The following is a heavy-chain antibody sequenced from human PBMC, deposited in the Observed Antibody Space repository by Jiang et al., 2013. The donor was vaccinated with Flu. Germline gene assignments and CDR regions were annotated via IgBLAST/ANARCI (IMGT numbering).Heavy chain of an antibody. J-gene: IGHJ4*02. CDR3: ARESSTDHFLEY. CDR2: ISSSSRTI. Sequence: VQLLESGGGLVQPGGSLRLSCAASGFTFSTYSMIWVRQSPGKGLEWVSYISSSSRTINYADSVKGRFTISRDNAKNSLYLQMNSLRAEDTAVYSCARESSTDHFLEYWGQGTLVTV. CDR1: GFTFSTYS. V-gene: IGHV3-48*01. D-gene: IGHD4-17*01.